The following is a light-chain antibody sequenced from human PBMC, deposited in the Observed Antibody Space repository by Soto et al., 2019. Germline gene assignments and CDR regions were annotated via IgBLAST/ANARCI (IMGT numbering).Light chain of an antibody. CDR1: SNY. J-gene: IGLJ1*01. Sequence: QSALTQPRSVSGSPGQSVTISCTGTSNYVSWYQQHPGKAPKLMIYDVSKRPSGVPDRFSGSKSGNTASLTISGLQAEDEADYCCCSFAGSYTSYVFGTGTKVTVL. V-gene: IGLV2-11*01. CDR3: CSFAGSYTSYV. CDR2: DVS.